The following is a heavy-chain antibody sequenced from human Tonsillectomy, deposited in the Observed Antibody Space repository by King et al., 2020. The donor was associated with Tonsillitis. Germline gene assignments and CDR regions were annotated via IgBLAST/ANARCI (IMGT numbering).Heavy chain of an antibody. Sequence: VQLVESGAEVKKPGTSVKVSCKASGYAFTKYYIHWVRQAPGQGLEWMGIINPSGGSTTYAQKFQGRVTVTRDTSTSTVYMELSSLRSEDTAVYYCARDWSYDILTGTQWYYGMDVWGQGTTVTVSS. CDR3: ARDWSYDILTGTQWYYGMDV. J-gene: IGHJ6*02. V-gene: IGHV1-46*03. CDR1: GYAFTKYY. CDR2: INPSGGST. D-gene: IGHD3-9*01.